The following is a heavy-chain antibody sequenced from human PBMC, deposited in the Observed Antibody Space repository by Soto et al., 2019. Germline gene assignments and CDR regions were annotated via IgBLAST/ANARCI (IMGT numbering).Heavy chain of an antibody. V-gene: IGHV1-69*04. CDR2: IIPILGIA. J-gene: IGHJ4*02. CDR1: GGTFSCFT. CDR3: ARERSNGWYLLDY. D-gene: IGHD6-19*01. Sequence: SVKGSCKASGGTFSCFTISWVRQAPGQGLEWMGRIIPILGIANYAQKFQGRVTITADKSTSTAYMELSSLRSEDTAVYYCARERSNGWYLLDYWGQGTLVTVSS.